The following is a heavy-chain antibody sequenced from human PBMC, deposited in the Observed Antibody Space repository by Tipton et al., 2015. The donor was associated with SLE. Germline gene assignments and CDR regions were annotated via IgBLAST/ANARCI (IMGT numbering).Heavy chain of an antibody. Sequence: TLSLTCTVSTGSISSSRYCWGWIRQPPGKGLEWIGSICYSGTTYYNPSLKSRVTISVQTSKRQFSLNLSSVTAADTAVYFCARDQVGVGDFDYWGQGALVTVSS. D-gene: IGHD3-16*01. J-gene: IGHJ4*02. CDR2: ICYSGTT. V-gene: IGHV4-39*07. CDR3: ARDQVGVGDFDY. CDR1: TGSISSSRYC.